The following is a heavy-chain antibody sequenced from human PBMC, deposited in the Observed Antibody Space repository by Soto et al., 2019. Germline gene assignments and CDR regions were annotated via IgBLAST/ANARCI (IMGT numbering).Heavy chain of an antibody. D-gene: IGHD3-9*01. CDR1: GGSISSSSYY. J-gene: IGHJ4*02. CDR3: ARSYDILTGYKAFDY. V-gene: IGHV4-39*01. CDR2: IYYSGST. Sequence: QLQLQESGPGLVKPSETLSLTCTVSGGSISSSSYYWGWIRQPPGKGPEWIGSIYYSGSTYYNPSLKSRVTISVDTSKNQFSLKLSSVTTADTAVYYCARSYDILTGYKAFDYWGQGTLVTVSS.